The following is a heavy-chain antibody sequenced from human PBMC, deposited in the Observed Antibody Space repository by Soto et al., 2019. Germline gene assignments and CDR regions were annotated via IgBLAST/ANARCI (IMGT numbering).Heavy chain of an antibody. CDR2: IYYTGST. Sequence: SETLSLTCSVSGSSIRPYYWSWIRQPPGKGLEWIGNIYYTGSTNYNPSLKSRLIMSVASSRNQLSLRLNSVTAADTAVYYCTRVGGYYGDYPNFDYWGQGALVTSPQ. J-gene: IGHJ4*02. CDR1: GSSIRPYY. V-gene: IGHV4-59*01. D-gene: IGHD4-17*01. CDR3: TRVGGYYGDYPNFDY.